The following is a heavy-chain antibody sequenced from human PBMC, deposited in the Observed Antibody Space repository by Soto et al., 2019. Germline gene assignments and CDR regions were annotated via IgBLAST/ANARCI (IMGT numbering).Heavy chain of an antibody. Sequence: SETLSLTCTVSGGSISSYYWSWIRQPPGKGLEWIGYIYYSGSTNYNPSLKSRVTISVDTSKNQFSLKLSSVTAADTAVYYCARGRDYDILTGHLGYYYYYMGVWGKGTTVTVSS. CDR2: IYYSGST. J-gene: IGHJ6*03. V-gene: IGHV4-59*01. CDR3: ARGRDYDILTGHLGYYYYYMGV. D-gene: IGHD3-9*01. CDR1: GGSISSYY.